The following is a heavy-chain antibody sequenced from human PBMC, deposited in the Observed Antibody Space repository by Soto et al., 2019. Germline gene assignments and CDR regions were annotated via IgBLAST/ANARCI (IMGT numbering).Heavy chain of an antibody. V-gene: IGHV1-69*01. CDR3: ASSQGSSTSLEIYYYYYYGMDV. Sequence: QVQLVQSGAEVKKPGSSVKVSCKASGGTFSSYAISWVRQAPGQGLEWMGGIIPISGTANYAQKFQGRVTTTADESTSTAYMELSRLRSEDTAVYYCASSQGSSTSLEIYYYYYYGMDVWGQGTTVTVSS. CDR1: GGTFSSYA. CDR2: IIPISGTA. D-gene: IGHD2-2*01. J-gene: IGHJ6*02.